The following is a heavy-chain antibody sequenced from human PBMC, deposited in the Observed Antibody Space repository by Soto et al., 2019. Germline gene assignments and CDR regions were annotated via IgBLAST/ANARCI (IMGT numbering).Heavy chain of an antibody. D-gene: IGHD5-12*01. CDR3: ARPDREGYNYDY. CDR1: GFTFSFYA. Sequence: EVQLLESGGGLVQPGGSLRLSCAASGFTFSFYAMNWVRQAPGKGLEWVSGISDSGSTTYYADSVKGRFTISRDNSKNTLYLQMNSLGVEDTAVYYCARPDREGYNYDYWGQGTLVSVSS. V-gene: IGHV3-23*01. J-gene: IGHJ4*02. CDR2: ISDSGSTT.